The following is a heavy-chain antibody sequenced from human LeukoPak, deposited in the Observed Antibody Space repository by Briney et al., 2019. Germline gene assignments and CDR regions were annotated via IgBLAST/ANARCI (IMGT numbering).Heavy chain of an antibody. CDR3: ARGRRQYSSSWLNWFDP. D-gene: IGHD6-13*01. Sequence: PSETLSLTCTVSGGSISSSSYYWGWIRQPPGKGLEWIGSIYYSGSTYYNPSLKSRVTISVDTSKNQFSLKLSSVTAADTAVYYCARGRRQYSSSWLNWFDPWGQGTLVTVSS. CDR1: GGSISSSSYY. V-gene: IGHV4-39*01. CDR2: IYYSGST. J-gene: IGHJ5*02.